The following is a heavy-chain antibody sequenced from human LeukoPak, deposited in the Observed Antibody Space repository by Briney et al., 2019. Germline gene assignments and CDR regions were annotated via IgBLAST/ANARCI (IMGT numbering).Heavy chain of an antibody. CDR2: IYDSGST. CDR3: ARAVGSGSFQTYYYYMDV. D-gene: IGHD3-10*01. V-gene: IGHV4-59*12. J-gene: IGHJ6*03. Sequence: SETLSLTCAVSGGSINNYYWSWIRQPPGKGLEWIGYIYDSGSTNYNPSLKSRVTMSVDTSKNQFSLKLSSVTAADTAVYYCARAVGSGSFQTYYYYMDVWGKGTTVTISS. CDR1: GGSINNYY.